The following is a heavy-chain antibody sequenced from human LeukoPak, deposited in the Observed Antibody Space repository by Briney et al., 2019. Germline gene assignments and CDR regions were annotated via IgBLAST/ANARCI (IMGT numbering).Heavy chain of an antibody. J-gene: IGHJ5*02. D-gene: IGHD3-22*01. V-gene: IGHV3-21*01. CDR1: GFTFSSYS. CDR2: ISSSSSYI. Sequence: GGSLRLSCAASGFTFSSYSMNWVRQAPGKGLEWVSSISSSSSYIYYAYSVKGRFTISINNAKNSLYLQMNSLRAEDTAVYYCARDSSGYFNWFDPWGQGTLVTVSS. CDR3: ARDSSGYFNWFDP.